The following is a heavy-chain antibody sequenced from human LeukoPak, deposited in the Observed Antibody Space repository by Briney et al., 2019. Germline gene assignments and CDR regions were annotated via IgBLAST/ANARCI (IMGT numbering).Heavy chain of an antibody. CDR3: AKDSTTVTTSMGEAFDI. J-gene: IGHJ3*02. D-gene: IGHD4-17*01. Sequence: GGSLRLSCAAPGFTFSSYGMHWVRQAPGKGLEWVAVISYDGSNKYYADSVKGRFTISRDNSKNTPYLQMNSLRAEDTAVYYCAKDSTTVTTSMGEAFDIWGQGTMVTVSS. CDR2: ISYDGSNK. CDR1: GFTFSSYG. V-gene: IGHV3-30*18.